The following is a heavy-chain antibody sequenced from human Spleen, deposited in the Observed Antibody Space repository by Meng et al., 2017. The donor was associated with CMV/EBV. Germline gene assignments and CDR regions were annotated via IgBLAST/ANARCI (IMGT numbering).Heavy chain of an antibody. CDR2: LIPIFGTA. CDR1: GGTFSSYA. CDR3: ARPRQQLVNYYGMDV. D-gene: IGHD6-13*01. Sequence: SVKVSCKASGGTFSSYAISWVRQAPGQGLEWMGGLIPIFGTANYAQKFQVRVTITTDESTSTAYMELSSLRSEDTAVYYCARPRQQLVNYYGMDVLGQGTTVTVSS. J-gene: IGHJ6*02. V-gene: IGHV1-69*05.